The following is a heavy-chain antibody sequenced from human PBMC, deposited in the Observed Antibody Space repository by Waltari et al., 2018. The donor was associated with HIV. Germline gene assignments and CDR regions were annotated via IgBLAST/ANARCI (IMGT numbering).Heavy chain of an antibody. D-gene: IGHD3-10*01. CDR1: GFNFDDYG. CDR2: INWNGGST. Sequence: EVQLVESGGGVVRPGGSLRLSCVASGFNFDDYGMSWVRQAPGKGLEWVSGINWNGGSTGDADSVKGRFSISRDNAKNSLYLQMNSLRAEDTALYYCARDYGSGSYYNYWGQGTLVTVSS. V-gene: IGHV3-20*04. J-gene: IGHJ4*02. CDR3: ARDYGSGSYYNY.